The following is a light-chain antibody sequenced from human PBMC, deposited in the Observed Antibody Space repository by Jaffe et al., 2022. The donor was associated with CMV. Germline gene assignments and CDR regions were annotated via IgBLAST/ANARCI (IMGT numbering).Light chain of an antibody. CDR1: SSNIGSNA. J-gene: IGLJ3*02. V-gene: IGLV1-44*01. CDR2: SNN. Sequence: QSVLTQPPSASGTPGQRVTISCSGGSSNIGSNAVNWYQQLPGTAPKLLIYSNNQRPSGVPDRFSGSKSGTSASLAISGLQSEDEANYFCATWDDSVNGPGWVFGGGTKVTVL. CDR3: ATWDDSVNGPGWV.